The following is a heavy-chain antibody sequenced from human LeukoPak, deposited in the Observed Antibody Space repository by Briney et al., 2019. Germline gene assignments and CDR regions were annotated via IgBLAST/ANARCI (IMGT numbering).Heavy chain of an antibody. D-gene: IGHD4-23*01. V-gene: IGHV4-39*01. CDR3: ALVMVVTSYIDY. CDR2: IYYSGNT. Sequence: SETLSLTCTVSGGSISSSSYYWGWIRQPPGKGLEWIGNIYYSGNTHYKPALKSRVTISVDTSNNQFSLKLSSVTAADTAVYYCALVMVVTSYIDYWGQGTLVTVSS. J-gene: IGHJ4*02. CDR1: GGSISSSSYY.